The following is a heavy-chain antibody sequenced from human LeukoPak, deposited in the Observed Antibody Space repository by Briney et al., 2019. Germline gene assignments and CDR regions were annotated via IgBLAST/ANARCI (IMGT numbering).Heavy chain of an antibody. Sequence: PGGSLRLSCVASGFTFSSSWMAWVRQAPGKGLQWVANINHDGSVKNYVGSVKGRFAISRDNAQNSFYLQMNSLETVDTAVYYCAKDSYSKGDYWGQGTLVTVSS. CDR2: INHDGSVK. V-gene: IGHV3-7*01. J-gene: IGHJ4*02. CDR1: GFTFSSSW. CDR3: AKDSYSKGDY. D-gene: IGHD4-4*01.